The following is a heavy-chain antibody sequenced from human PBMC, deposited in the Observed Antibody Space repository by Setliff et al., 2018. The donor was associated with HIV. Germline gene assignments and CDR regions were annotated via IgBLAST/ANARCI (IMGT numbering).Heavy chain of an antibody. J-gene: IGHJ5*01. CDR3: ARRAKDASARTYNYFDS. V-gene: IGHV5-51*01. D-gene: IGHD3-10*01. CDR1: GYTFTNHW. CDR2: IYPGDSDT. Sequence: GESLKISCKVSGYTFTNHWIAWVRQMPGKGLEWMGVIYPGDSDTRYSPSFQGQVTISADKSIGTAYLQWSSVRSSDTAIYYCARRAKDASARTYNYFDSWGQGTRVTVSS.